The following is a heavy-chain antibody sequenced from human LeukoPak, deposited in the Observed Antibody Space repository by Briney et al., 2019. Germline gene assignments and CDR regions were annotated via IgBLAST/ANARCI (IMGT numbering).Heavy chain of an antibody. CDR3: ARRTYSSGCFD. J-gene: IGHJ4*02. Sequence: SETLSLTRTVSGGSISSSSYYWGWIRQPPGKGLEWIGSIYYSGSTYYNPSLKSRVTVSVDTSKNQFSLKLSSVTAADTAVYYCARRTYSSGCFDWGQGTLVTVSS. CDR1: GGSISSSSYY. V-gene: IGHV4-39*01. D-gene: IGHD6-19*01. CDR2: IYYSGST.